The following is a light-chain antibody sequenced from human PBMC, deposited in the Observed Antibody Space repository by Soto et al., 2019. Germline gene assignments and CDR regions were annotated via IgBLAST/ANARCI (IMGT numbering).Light chain of an antibody. CDR3: AAWDDSLSGDVV. V-gene: IGLV1-47*01. CDR1: SSNIGDKY. J-gene: IGLJ2*01. Sequence: QSVLTQPPSASGTPGQRVAISCSASSSNIGDKYVYWYQQLPETAPKLLIYRNDQRPSGVPERFSGSKSGTSASLAISGLRSEDEADYYCAAWDDSLSGDVVFGGGTKVTVL. CDR2: RND.